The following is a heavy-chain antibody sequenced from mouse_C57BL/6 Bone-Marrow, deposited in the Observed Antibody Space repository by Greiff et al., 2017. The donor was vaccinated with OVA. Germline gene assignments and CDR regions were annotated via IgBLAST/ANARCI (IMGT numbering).Heavy chain of an antibody. J-gene: IGHJ1*03. CDR2: ISGGGGNT. V-gene: IGHV5-9*01. Sequence: EVQVVESGGGLVKPGGSLKLSCAASGFTFSSYTMSWVRQTPEKSLEWVATISGGGGNTYYPDSVKGRVTISRDNAKNTLYLQMSSLRSEDTALYYCARDDYYGSSSRYFDVWGTGTTVTVSS. D-gene: IGHD1-1*01. CDR3: ARDDYYGSSSRYFDV. CDR1: GFTFSSYT.